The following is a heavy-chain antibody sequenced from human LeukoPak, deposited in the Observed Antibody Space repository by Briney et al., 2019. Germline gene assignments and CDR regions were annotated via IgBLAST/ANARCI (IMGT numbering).Heavy chain of an antibody. D-gene: IGHD2-2*01. CDR1: GITLSNYG. Sequence: GGSLRLSCAVSGITLSNYGMSWVRQAPGKGLEWVAGISDSGGRTNYADSVKGRFTISRDNSKNTLYLQMNSLRAEDTAVYYCAKGTLIVVVPAAMYYWGQGTLVTVSS. CDR2: ISDSGGRT. V-gene: IGHV3-23*01. J-gene: IGHJ4*02. CDR3: AKGTLIVVVPAAMYY.